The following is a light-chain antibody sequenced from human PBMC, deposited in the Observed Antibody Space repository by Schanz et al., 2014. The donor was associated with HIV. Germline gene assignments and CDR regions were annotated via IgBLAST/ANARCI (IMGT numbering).Light chain of an antibody. CDR3: GSWDDSLNGWV. Sequence: QSVLTQPPSASGTPGQRVTISCSGSSSSIKTNAVHWFQQLPGTAPKLLIYNPYHRPSGVPDRFSGSESGTSASLAISGLQSEDEADYYCGSWDDSLNGWVFGGGTKLTVL. CDR2: NPY. J-gene: IGLJ2*01. V-gene: IGLV1-44*01. CDR1: SSSIKTNA.